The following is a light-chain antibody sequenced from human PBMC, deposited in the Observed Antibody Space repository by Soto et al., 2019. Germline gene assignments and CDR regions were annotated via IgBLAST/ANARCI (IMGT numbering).Light chain of an antibody. J-gene: IGKJ4*01. Sequence: EIVMTQSPVTLSVSPGERASLSCRASQSVSSNVVWYQQKPGQPPRLLIYGASIRATGIPARFSGSGSGTDFTLTITSLQPEDFATYYCQQLWTYPLTFGGGTKVEIK. V-gene: IGKV3-15*01. CDR1: QSVSSN. CDR2: GAS. CDR3: QQLWTYPLT.